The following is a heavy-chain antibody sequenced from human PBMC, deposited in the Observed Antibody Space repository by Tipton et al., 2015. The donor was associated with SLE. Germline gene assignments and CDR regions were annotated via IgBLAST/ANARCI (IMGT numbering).Heavy chain of an antibody. Sequence: LRLFCTVSGGSISSYYWSWIRQPPGKGLEWIGYIYYSGSTNYNPSLKSRVTISVDTSKNQFSLKLSSVTAADTAVYYCARGAHSNYPDYWGQGTLVTVSS. J-gene: IGHJ4*02. CDR2: IYYSGST. CDR3: ARGAHSNYPDY. D-gene: IGHD4-11*01. V-gene: IGHV4-59*01. CDR1: GGSISSYY.